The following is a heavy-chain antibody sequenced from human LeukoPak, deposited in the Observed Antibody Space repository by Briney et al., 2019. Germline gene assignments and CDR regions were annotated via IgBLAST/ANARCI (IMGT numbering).Heavy chain of an antibody. CDR3: VKTMGAIDHDY. CDR2: ISDSGGGT. V-gene: IGHV3-23*01. J-gene: IGHJ4*02. D-gene: IGHD1-26*01. CDR1: GFTFRGFA. Sequence: GGSLRLSCAASGFTFRGFAMTWVRQAPGKGLEWVSDISDSGGGTYYADSVKGRFTISRDNSKNTLYLQMNSLRAEDTAVYYCVKTMGAIDHDYWGQGTLVTVSS.